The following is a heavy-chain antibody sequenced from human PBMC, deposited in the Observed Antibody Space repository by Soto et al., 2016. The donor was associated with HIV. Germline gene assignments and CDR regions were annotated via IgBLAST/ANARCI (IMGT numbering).Heavy chain of an antibody. CDR1: GFTIDDHG. CDR3: VRDQFTIYGLCYRAGSHL. CDR2: ISWNGGVI. J-gene: IGHJ4*02. Sequence: EVQLVESGGGLVRPGGSLRLSCGASGFTIDDHGMSWVRQVPGKGLEWVSGISWNGGVIRYADSVKGRFIISRDNAKNTLYLQMNSLRVEDTALYYCVRDQFTIYGLCYRAGSHLGAQGTLVTGLL. V-gene: IGHV3-20*04. D-gene: IGHD3-9*01.